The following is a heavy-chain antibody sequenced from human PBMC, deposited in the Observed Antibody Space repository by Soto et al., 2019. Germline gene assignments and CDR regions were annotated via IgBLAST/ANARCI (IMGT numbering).Heavy chain of an antibody. CDR3: ARDQEAGSFFPYYYGTDV. Sequence: LRLSCATSGFTFSSYEMNWVRQAPGKGLEWVSYISSSGSTIYYADSVKGRFTISRDNAKNSLYLQMDSLRAEDTAVYYCARDQEAGSFFPYYYGTDVWGQGTTVTVSS. J-gene: IGHJ6*02. CDR1: GFTFSSYE. V-gene: IGHV3-48*03. D-gene: IGHD6-13*01. CDR2: ISSSGSTI.